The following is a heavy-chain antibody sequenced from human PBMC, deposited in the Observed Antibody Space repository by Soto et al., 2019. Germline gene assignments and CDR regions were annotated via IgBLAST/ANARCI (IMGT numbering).Heavy chain of an antibody. D-gene: IGHD3-10*01. Sequence: PGGSLRLSCAASGFIFNSYDIHWVRQAPGTGLEWVTVISSDGTNQYYTDSVKGRFTISRDNSKNTLYLQMNSLRAEDTAVYYCAKDSRHLLWFGIEYYMDVWGKGTTVTVSS. J-gene: IGHJ6*03. CDR1: GFIFNSYD. V-gene: IGHV3-30-3*01. CDR3: AKDSRHLLWFGIEYYMDV. CDR2: ISSDGTNQ.